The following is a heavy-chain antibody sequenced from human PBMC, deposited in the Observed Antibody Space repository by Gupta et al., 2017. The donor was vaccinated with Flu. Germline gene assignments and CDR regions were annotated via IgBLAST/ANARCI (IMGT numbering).Heavy chain of an antibody. Sequence: VKVSCQASGYDFFGYYIHWVRQAPGSGPEWVGRINPHSGTTNYEQRFQGRVTVTMDASTSTAYMDLSRLTSDDTAMYYCARERHCSTASCYRYFDPWGQGTLVIVSS. CDR1: GYDFFGYY. CDR2: INPHSGTT. CDR3: ARERHCSTASCYRYFDP. V-gene: IGHV1-2*06. D-gene: IGHD2-2*02. J-gene: IGHJ5*02.